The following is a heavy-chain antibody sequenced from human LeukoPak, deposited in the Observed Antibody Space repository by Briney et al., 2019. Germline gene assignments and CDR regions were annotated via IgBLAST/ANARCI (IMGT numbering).Heavy chain of an antibody. CDR2: IYYSGST. Sequence: SETLSLTCTVSGGSISSSNHYWGWIRQPPGKGLEWIGTIYYSGSTNYNPSLKSRVTISVDTSNNQFTLKLSSVTAADTAVYYCARQSYSSGCYADYWGQGTLVTVSS. V-gene: IGHV4-39*01. J-gene: IGHJ4*02. CDR1: GGSISSSNHY. D-gene: IGHD6-25*01. CDR3: ARQSYSSGCYADY.